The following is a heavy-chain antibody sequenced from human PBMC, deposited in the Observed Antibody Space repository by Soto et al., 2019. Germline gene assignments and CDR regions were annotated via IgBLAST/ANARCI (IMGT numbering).Heavy chain of an antibody. CDR2: IYHSGST. Sequence: SETLSLTCAVYGGSFSGYYWSWIRQPPGKGLEWIGYIYHSGSTNYNPSLKSRVTISVDRSKNQFSLKLSSVTAADAAVYYCARGRGYDFRFDYWGQGTLVTVSS. CDR1: GGSFSGYY. J-gene: IGHJ4*02. V-gene: IGHV4-34*01. D-gene: IGHD3-3*01. CDR3: ARGRGYDFRFDY.